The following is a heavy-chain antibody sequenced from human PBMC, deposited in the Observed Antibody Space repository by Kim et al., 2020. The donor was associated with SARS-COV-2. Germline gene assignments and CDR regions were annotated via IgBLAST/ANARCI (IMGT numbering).Heavy chain of an antibody. J-gene: IGHJ4*02. Sequence: GGSLRLSCAASGFTFSSYSMNWVRQAPGKGLEWVSSISSSSSYIYYADSVKGRFTISRDNAKNSLYLQMNSLRAEDTAVYYCARDPDIVVVPAAREFDYWGQGTLVTVSS. CDR3: ARDPDIVVVPAAREFDY. D-gene: IGHD2-2*01. CDR1: GFTFSSYS. CDR2: ISSSSSYI. V-gene: IGHV3-21*01.